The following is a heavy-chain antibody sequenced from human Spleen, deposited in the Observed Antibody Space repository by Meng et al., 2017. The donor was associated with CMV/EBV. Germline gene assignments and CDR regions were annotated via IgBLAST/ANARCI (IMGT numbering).Heavy chain of an antibody. V-gene: IGHV1-2*02. Sequence: KASGYTFTGYYMHWVRQAPGQGLEWMGWINPNSGGTNYAQKFQGRVTMTRDTSISTAYMELSRLRSDDTAVYYCARLSSSWYLTFDYWGQGTLVTVSS. CDR2: INPNSGGT. D-gene: IGHD6-13*01. J-gene: IGHJ4*02. CDR3: ARLSSSWYLTFDY. CDR1: GYTFTGYY.